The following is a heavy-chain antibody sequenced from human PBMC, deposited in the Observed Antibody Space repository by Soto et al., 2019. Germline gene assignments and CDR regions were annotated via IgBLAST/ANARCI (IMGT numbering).Heavy chain of an antibody. D-gene: IGHD3-3*01. J-gene: IGHJ6*02. CDR2: ISSSSSYI. CDR1: GFTFSSYS. V-gene: IGHV3-21*01. CDR3: ARESGYYTYGMDV. Sequence: GGSLRLSCAASGFTFSSYSMNWVRQAPGKGLEWVSSISSSSSYIYYADSVKGRFTISRDNAKNSLYLQMNSLRAEDTAVYFFARESGYYTYGMDVWGQLTTVTVSS.